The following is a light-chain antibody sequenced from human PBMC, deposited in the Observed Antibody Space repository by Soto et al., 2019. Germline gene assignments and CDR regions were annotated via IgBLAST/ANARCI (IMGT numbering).Light chain of an antibody. CDR3: QQANSFPIT. Sequence: DIQMTQSPPSVSASVGDRVTITCRASQDVGKWLAWYQQKPGKAPTLLIHGASSLQSGVPPRYXXXGYGTDFTLTISSLQPEDFATYYCQQANSFPITFGQGTRLEIK. CDR1: QDVGKW. CDR2: GAS. J-gene: IGKJ5*01. V-gene: IGKV1-12*01.